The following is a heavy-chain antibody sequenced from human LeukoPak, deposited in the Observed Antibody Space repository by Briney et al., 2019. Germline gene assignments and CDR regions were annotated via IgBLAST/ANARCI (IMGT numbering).Heavy chain of an antibody. CDR2: IYHSGST. CDR3: ARAYYDSSGPFDP. Sequence: SETLSLTCAVSGGSISSGGYSWSWIRQPPGKGLEWIGYIYHSGSTYYNPSLKSRVTISVDRSKNQFSLKLSSVTAAVTAVYYCARAYYDSSGPFDPWGQGTLVTVSS. CDR1: GGSISSGGYS. J-gene: IGHJ5*02. D-gene: IGHD3-22*01. V-gene: IGHV4-30-2*01.